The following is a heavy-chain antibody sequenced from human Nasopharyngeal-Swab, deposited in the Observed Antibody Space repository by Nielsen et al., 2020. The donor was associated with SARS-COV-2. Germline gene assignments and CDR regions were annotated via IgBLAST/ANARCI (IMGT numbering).Heavy chain of an antibody. CDR2: ISSSGSTI. Sequence: WIRQPPGKGLEWVSYISSSGSTIYYADSVKGRFTISRDNAKNSLYLQMNSLRAEDTAVYYCARDGLRWLQLRIVPIDYWGQGTLITVSS. D-gene: IGHD5-24*01. CDR3: ARDGLRWLQLRIVPIDY. J-gene: IGHJ4*02. V-gene: IGHV3-11*01.